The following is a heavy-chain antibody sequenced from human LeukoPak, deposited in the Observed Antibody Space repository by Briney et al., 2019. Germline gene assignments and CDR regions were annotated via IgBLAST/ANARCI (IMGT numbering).Heavy chain of an antibody. Sequence: GRSLRLSCAASGFTFSSYGMHWVRQAPGKGLEWVAVISYDGSNKYYADSVKGRFTISRGNSKNTLYLQMNSLRAEDTAVYYCAKRVQRDAFDIWGQGTMVTVSS. V-gene: IGHV3-30*18. CDR2: ISYDGSNK. D-gene: IGHD2-2*01. CDR3: AKRVQRDAFDI. CDR1: GFTFSSYG. J-gene: IGHJ3*02.